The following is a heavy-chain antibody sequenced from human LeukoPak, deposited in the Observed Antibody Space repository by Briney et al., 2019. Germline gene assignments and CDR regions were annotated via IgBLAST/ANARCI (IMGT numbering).Heavy chain of an antibody. CDR1: GFTVSSNY. CDR2: IYSGGTT. V-gene: IGHV3-53*01. CDR3: ARVDYGDDQYFQH. D-gene: IGHD4-17*01. Sequence: TGGSLRLSCAASGFTVSSNYMSWVRQAPGKGLEWVSVIYSGGTTYYADSVKGRFTVSRDNSKNTLYLQMNSLRAEDTAVYYCARVDYGDDQYFQHWGQGTLVTVSS. J-gene: IGHJ1*01.